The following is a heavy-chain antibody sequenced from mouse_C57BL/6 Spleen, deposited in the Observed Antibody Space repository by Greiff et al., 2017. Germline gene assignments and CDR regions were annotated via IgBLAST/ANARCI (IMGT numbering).Heavy chain of an antibody. CDR1: GYTFTSYW. J-gene: IGHJ4*01. CDR2: IVPNSGGT. D-gene: IGHD2-1*01. CDR3: ARDYYGNYYYAMDD. Sequence: QVQLQQPGAELVKPGASVKLSCKASGYTFTSYWMHWVKQRPGRGLEWIGRIVPNSGGTKYNEKFKSKATLTVDKPSSTAYMQLSSLTSEDSAVYYCARDYYGNYYYAMDDWGKRTSVTVYS. V-gene: IGHV1-72*01.